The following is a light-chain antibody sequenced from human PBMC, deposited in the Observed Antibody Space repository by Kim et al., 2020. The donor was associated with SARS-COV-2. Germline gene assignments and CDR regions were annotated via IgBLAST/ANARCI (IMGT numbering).Light chain of an antibody. CDR2: DVS. V-gene: IGLV2-14*01. J-gene: IGLJ2*01. CDR1: SSDVGGNTF. CDR3: SSCTSTSTF. Sequence: QSALTQPASVSGSPGQSITISCTGTSSDVGGNTFVSWYQQHPDKAPKLMIYDVSQRPSGVSSRFSGSQSGNTASLTISGLQAEDEADYYYSSCTSTSTFFGGGTKVTVL.